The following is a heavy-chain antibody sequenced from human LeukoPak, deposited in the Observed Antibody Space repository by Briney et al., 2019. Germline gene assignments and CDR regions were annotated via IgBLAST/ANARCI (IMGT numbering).Heavy chain of an antibody. CDR1: GGSFSGYY. V-gene: IGHV4-34*01. CDR3: ARGEGGGDY. Sequence: PSETLSLTCAVYGGSFSGYYWSWIRQPPGKGPEWIGEINHSGSTNYNPSLKSRVTISVDTSKNQFSLKLSSVTAADTAVYYCARGEGGGDYWGQGTLVTVSS. CDR2: INHSGST. J-gene: IGHJ4*02. D-gene: IGHD1-26*01.